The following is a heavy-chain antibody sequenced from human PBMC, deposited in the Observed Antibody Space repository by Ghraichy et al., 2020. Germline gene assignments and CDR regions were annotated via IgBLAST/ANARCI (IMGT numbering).Heavy chain of an antibody. CDR2: ISGSGAAT. CDR1: GFTLRSYA. D-gene: IGHD5-12*01. J-gene: IGHJ4*02. V-gene: IGHV3-23*01. Sequence: GESLNISCAASGFTLRSYAMSWVRQAPGKGLEWVSGISGSGAATYYADSVKGRFIISRDNPENTLFLQMSSLRAEDTAMYYCAKEYSGYDFDSWGRGTLVTVSS. CDR3: AKEYSGYDFDS.